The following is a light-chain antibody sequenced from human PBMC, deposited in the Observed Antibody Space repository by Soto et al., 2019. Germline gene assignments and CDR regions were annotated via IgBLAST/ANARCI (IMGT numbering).Light chain of an antibody. Sequence: ESVLTESPATLSFSPGERATLSCRASQSVNNYLAWYQQRPGQAPRLLIYDASYRATGIPARFSGSGSGTDFTLTISSLEPEDFAVYYCQHRNNRPFSFGPGTKVDIK. J-gene: IGKJ3*01. CDR3: QHRNNRPFS. V-gene: IGKV3-11*01. CDR2: DAS. CDR1: QSVNNY.